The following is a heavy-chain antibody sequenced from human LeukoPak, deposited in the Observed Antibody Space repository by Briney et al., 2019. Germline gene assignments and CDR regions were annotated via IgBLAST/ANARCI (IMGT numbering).Heavy chain of an antibody. Sequence: GRSLRLSCAASGFTFSSYSMNWVRQAAGKGLEWVSYISSSSSTTYYADSVKGRFTISRDNAKNSLYLQMNSLRAEDTAVYYCARDPYLMTTVTPFFDYWGQGTLVTVSS. V-gene: IGHV3-48*01. J-gene: IGHJ4*02. CDR2: ISSSSSTT. CDR1: GFTFSSYS. CDR3: ARDPYLMTTVTPFFDY. D-gene: IGHD4-17*01.